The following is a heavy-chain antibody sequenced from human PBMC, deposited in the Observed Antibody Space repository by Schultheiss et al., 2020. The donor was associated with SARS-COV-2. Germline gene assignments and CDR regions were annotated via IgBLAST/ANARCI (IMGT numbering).Heavy chain of an antibody. D-gene: IGHD4-17*01. CDR1: GFTFSSYA. J-gene: IGHJ4*02. CDR3: ARVGPSTVTTSLDY. Sequence: GGSLRLSCAASGFTFSSYAMHWVRQAPGKGLEWVAVISYDGSNKYYADSVKGRFTISRDNSKNTLYLQMNSLRAEDTAVYYCARVGPSTVTTSLDYWGQGTLVTVSS. V-gene: IGHV3-30-3*01. CDR2: ISYDGSNK.